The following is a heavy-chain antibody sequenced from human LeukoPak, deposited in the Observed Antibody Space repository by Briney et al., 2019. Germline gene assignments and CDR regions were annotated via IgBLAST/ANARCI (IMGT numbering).Heavy chain of an antibody. CDR2: ISSSSSVI. CDR1: GFIFSSYS. CDR3: ASFRREY. J-gene: IGHJ4*02. Sequence: PGGSLRLSCAASGFIFSSYSINWVRQAPGKGLEWVSYISSSSSVIYYADSVRGRLTTSRDNAKNLLYLQMNSLRDEDTAVYYCASFRREYWGQGTLVTVSS. V-gene: IGHV3-48*02.